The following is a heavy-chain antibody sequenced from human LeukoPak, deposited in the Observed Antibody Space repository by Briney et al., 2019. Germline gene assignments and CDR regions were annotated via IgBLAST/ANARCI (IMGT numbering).Heavy chain of an antibody. J-gene: IGHJ6*02. CDR3: AKEAYYDSSGYRRDYGMDV. CDR2: ISWNSGSI. CDR1: GFTFDDYA. V-gene: IGHV3-9*01. Sequence: GRSLRLSCAASGFTFDDYAMHWVRQAPGKGLEWVSGISWNSGSIGYADSVKGRFTISRDNAKNSLYLQMNSLRAEDTALYYCAKEAYYDSSGYRRDYGMDVWGQGTTVTVSS. D-gene: IGHD3-22*01.